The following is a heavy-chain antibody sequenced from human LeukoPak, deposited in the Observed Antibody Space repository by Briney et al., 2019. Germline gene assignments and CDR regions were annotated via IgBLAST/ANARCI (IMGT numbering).Heavy chain of an antibody. CDR2: ISFSGGLT. CDR1: GFTFRHYA. Sequence: PGGSQRLSCLASGFTFRHYAMNWVRQAPGKGLEWVSAISFSGGLTYYADSVKGRFTTSRDNSKNTLYLEMNSLRAEDTAVYYCAKITEYCSGGSCYTGDYWGQGTLVTVSS. CDR3: AKITEYCSGGSCYTGDY. V-gene: IGHV3-23*01. J-gene: IGHJ4*02. D-gene: IGHD2-15*01.